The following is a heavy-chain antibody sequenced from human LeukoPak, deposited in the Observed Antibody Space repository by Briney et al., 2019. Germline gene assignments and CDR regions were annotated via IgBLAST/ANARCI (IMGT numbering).Heavy chain of an antibody. CDR3: AKDIIVVVTAPFNGMDV. V-gene: IGHV3-7*01. D-gene: IGHD2-21*02. J-gene: IGHJ6*02. CDR1: GFTFSSHW. CDR2: IKPDGSEK. Sequence: GGSLRLSCAASGFTFSSHWLSWVRQAPGRGLEWVANIKPDGSEKFYMDSVKGRFTISRDNAKNSLYLQMNSLRAEDTAVYYCAKDIIVVVTAPFNGMDVWGQGTTVTVSS.